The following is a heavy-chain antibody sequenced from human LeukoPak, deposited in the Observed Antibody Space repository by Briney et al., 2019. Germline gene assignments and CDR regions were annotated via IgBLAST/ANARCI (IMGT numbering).Heavy chain of an antibody. CDR2: ISSSSSYI. V-gene: IGHV3-21*01. CDR3: ARDGYGDYAFDY. D-gene: IGHD4-17*01. Sequence: GGSLRLSCAASGFIFSSYSMNCVRQAPGKGLEWVSSISSSSSYIYYADSVKGRFTISRDNAKNSLYLQMNSLRAEDTAVYYCARDGYGDYAFDYWGQGTLVTVSS. J-gene: IGHJ4*02. CDR1: GFIFSSYS.